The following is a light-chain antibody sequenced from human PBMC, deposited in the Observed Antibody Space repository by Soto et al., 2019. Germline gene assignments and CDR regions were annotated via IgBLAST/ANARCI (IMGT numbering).Light chain of an antibody. V-gene: IGKV1-27*01. CDR2: AAS. Sequence: DIQMTQSPSSLSASVGDRVAITCRASQGISNYLAWYQQKPGKVPKLLIYAASTLQSGVPSRFSGSGSGTDFTLTISNLQPEDVATYYCRKYNSAPFTFGPGTKVDIK. CDR3: RKYNSAPFT. CDR1: QGISNY. J-gene: IGKJ3*01.